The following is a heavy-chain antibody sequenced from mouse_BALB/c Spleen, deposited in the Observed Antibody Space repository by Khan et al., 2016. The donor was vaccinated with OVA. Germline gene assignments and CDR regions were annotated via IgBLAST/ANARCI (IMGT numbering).Heavy chain of an antibody. V-gene: IGHV3-2*02. CDR3: TRVYGGDFDY. D-gene: IGHD1-1*01. CDR2: ISYSGNT. CDR1: GYSITSDYA. J-gene: IGHJ2*01. Sequence: EVQLQESGPGLVKPSQSLSLTCTVTGYSITSDYAWYWIRQFPGNKLEWMGYISYSGNTNYNPSLTSRISINRDTSENQFFLQLNSVTTEDTAAYYCTRVYGGDFDYWGQGTTLTVSS.